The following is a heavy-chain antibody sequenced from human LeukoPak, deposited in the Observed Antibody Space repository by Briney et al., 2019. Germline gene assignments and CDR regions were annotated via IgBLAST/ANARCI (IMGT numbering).Heavy chain of an antibody. Sequence: ASVKVSCKVSGYTLTELSMHWVRQAPGKGLEWMGDFDPEDGETICAQKFQGRVTMTEDTSTDTAYMELSSLRSEDTAVYYCATDPPAAGNFYYYYGMDVWGQGTTVTVSS. CDR3: ATDPPAAGNFYYYYGMDV. D-gene: IGHD6-13*01. J-gene: IGHJ6*02. CDR2: FDPEDGET. CDR1: GYTLTELS. V-gene: IGHV1-24*01.